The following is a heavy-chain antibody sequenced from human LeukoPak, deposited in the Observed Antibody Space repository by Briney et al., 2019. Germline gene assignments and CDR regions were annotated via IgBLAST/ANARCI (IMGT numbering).Heavy chain of an antibody. CDR2: IYDSGSS. V-gene: IGHV4-30-2*01. D-gene: IGHD5-18*01. CDR1: GGSISSGGYS. CDR3: ARSDTIMAIFDY. Sequence: SQTLSLTCAVSGGSISSGGYSWSWIRQPPGKGLEWIRYIYDSGSSYYNPSLKSRVTMSVDRSKNQFSLKLSSVTAADTAVYYCARSDTIMAIFDYWGQGTLVTVSS. J-gene: IGHJ4*02.